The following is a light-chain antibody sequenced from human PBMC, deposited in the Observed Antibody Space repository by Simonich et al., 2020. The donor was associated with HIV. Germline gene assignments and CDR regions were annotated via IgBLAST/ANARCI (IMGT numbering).Light chain of an antibody. Sequence: DIVMTQSPDSLSVSLGERATINCKSSQSVLYSSNNKDHLAWYQQKPGRPPKLLIYWAATRESGVPDRFSGSGSGTNFTLTISSLQAEDVAVYYCQQYYSTPPITFGQGTRLEIK. CDR2: WAA. CDR3: QQYYSTPPIT. CDR1: QSVLYSSNNKDH. V-gene: IGKV4-1*01. J-gene: IGKJ5*01.